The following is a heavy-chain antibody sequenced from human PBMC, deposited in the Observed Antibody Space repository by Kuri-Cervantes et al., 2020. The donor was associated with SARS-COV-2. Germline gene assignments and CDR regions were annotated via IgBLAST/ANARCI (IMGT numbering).Heavy chain of an antibody. D-gene: IGHD1/OR15-1a*01. CDR1: GYTFTGYY. V-gene: IGHV1-2*02. CDR3: ASSGITGTLTGFDY. Sequence: ASVKVSCKASGYTFTGYYMHWVRQAPGQGLEWMGWINPNSGGTNYAQKFQGRVTMTRDTSISTAYMELSRLRSDDTAVYCCASSGITGTLTGFDYWGQGTLVTVSS. J-gene: IGHJ4*02. CDR2: INPNSGGT.